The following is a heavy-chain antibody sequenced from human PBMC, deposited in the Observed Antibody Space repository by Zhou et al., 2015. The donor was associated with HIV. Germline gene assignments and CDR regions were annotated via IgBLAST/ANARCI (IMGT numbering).Heavy chain of an antibody. J-gene: IGHJ6*02. CDR3: ARSTVVRSPYYYGMDV. CDR1: GYTFTSYG. CDR2: ISAYNGNT. V-gene: IGHV1-18*01. Sequence: QVQLLQSGAEVKKPGASVKVSCKASGYTFTSYGISWVRQAPGQGLEWMGWISAYNGNTNYAQKLQGRVTMTTDTSTSTAYMELRSLRSDDTAVYYCARSTVVRSPYYYGMDVWGQGTTVTVSS. D-gene: IGHD4-23*01.